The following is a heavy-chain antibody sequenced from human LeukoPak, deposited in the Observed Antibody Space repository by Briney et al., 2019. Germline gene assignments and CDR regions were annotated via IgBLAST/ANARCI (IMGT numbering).Heavy chain of an antibody. V-gene: IGHV3-20*04. J-gene: IGHJ4*02. CDR1: EFTLSTYT. CDR3: ARGGGVALVVVTATQTDY. D-gene: IGHD2-21*02. Sequence: GGSLRLSCAASEFTLSTYTMNWVRQAPGKGLEWVSGINWNGGSTGYADSVKGRFTISRDNAKNSLYLQMNSLRAEDTAVYYCARGGGVALVVVTATQTDYWGQGTLVTVSS. CDR2: INWNGGST.